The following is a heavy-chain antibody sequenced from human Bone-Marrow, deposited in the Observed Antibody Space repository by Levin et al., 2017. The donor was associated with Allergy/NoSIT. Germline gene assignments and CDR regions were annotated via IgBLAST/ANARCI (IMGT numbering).Heavy chain of an antibody. CDR2: SSYRGST. CDR1: GGSIGGYY. CDR3: ARESDFQV. J-gene: IGHJ1*01. D-gene: IGHD3-3*01. Sequence: TTSETLSLTCTVSGGSIGGYYWNWVRQPPGKGLEWMGYSSYRGSTNLNPSLKSRVSISIDTSKNQFSLRLSSVTAADTAVYYCARESDFQVWGQGILVTVSS. V-gene: IGHV4-59*01.